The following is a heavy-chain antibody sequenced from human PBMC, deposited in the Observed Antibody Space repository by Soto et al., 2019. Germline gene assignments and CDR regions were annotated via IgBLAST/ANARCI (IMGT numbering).Heavy chain of an antibody. D-gene: IGHD1-1*01. J-gene: IGHJ6*03. V-gene: IGHV3-23*01. Sequence: EVQLLESGGGLGQPGGSLRLSCVASGFSFSNSAMSWVRQAPGRGLEWVSTLGGSVHTTYYADSVKGRFTISRDNSKNTLSLQMNSLRADDTAISYCAKLRLEPKGYYYYYMDVWGTGTTVTVSS. CDR2: LGGSVHTT. CDR1: GFSFSNSA. CDR3: AKLRLEPKGYYYYYMDV.